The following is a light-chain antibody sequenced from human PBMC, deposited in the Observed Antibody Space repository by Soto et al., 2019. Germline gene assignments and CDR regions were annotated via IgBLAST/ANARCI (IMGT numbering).Light chain of an antibody. J-gene: IGKJ4*01. Sequence: DIQLTQSASVLSAAFVETVSITCRASQALSNYLAWYQQKPGKAPDLLIYSASTLQSGVPSRFSGSGSETEFSLTIRALQPEDFATYYCQQLSRYPLTFGGGTKVDIK. CDR3: QQLSRYPLT. CDR1: QALSNY. V-gene: IGKV1-9*01. CDR2: SAS.